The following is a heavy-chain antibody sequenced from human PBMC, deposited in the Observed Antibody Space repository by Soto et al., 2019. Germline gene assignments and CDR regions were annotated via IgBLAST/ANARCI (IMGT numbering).Heavy chain of an antibody. CDR2: IYYSGST. CDR3: ARCPVASRCKWFDP. V-gene: IGHV4-59*01. CDR1: GGSISSYY. D-gene: IGHD5-12*01. Sequence: SETLSLTCTVSGGSISSYYWSWIRQPPGKGLEWIGYIYYSGSTNYNPSLKSRVTISVDTSKNQFSLKLSSVTAADTAVYYCARCPVASRCKWFDPWGQGTLVTVSS. J-gene: IGHJ5*02.